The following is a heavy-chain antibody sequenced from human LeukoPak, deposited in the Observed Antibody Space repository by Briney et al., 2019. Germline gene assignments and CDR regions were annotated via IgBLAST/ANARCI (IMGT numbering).Heavy chain of an antibody. D-gene: IGHD3-16*01. V-gene: IGHV4-38-2*02. Sequence: SETLSLTCTVAGYSISSGYCWGWIRQPPGKGLEWIGSIYHSGSTYYNPSLKSRVTISVDTSKNQFSLKLSSVTAADTAVYYCARAYRSVYYYYYYMDVWGKGTTVTVSS. CDR1: GYSISSGYC. J-gene: IGHJ6*03. CDR2: IYHSGST. CDR3: ARAYRSVYYYYYYMDV.